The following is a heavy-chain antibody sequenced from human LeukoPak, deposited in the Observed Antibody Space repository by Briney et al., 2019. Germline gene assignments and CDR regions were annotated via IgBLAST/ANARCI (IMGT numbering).Heavy chain of an antibody. V-gene: IGHV3-11*05. J-gene: IGHJ4*02. D-gene: IGHD1-26*01. Sequence: GGSLRLSCAASGFTFSDYSMSCIRQAPGKGLEWISYISSSTYTNYADSVRGRFTISRDNAKNSMYLQMNSLRAQDTAVYYCARDRVGASPHYWGQGTLVTVSS. CDR3: ARDRVGASPHY. CDR2: ISSSTYT. CDR1: GFTFSDYS.